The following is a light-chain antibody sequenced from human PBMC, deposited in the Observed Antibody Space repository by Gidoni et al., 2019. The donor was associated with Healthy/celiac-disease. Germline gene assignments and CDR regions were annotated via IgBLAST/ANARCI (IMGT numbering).Light chain of an antibody. V-gene: IGKV1-12*01. CDR2: AAS. CDR1: QGISSW. J-gene: IGKJ5*01. Sequence: DSQMTQSPSSVSASVGDRVTITCRASQGISSWVAWYQQKPGKAPKLLIYAASCLQSGVPSRFSGSGSGTDFTLTISSLQPEDFATYYCQQANSFPITFGQXTRLEIK. CDR3: QQANSFPIT.